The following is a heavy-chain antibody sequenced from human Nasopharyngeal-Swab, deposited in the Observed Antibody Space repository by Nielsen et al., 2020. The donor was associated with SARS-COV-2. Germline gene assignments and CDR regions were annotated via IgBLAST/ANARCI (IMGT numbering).Heavy chain of an antibody. V-gene: IGHV4-39*01. J-gene: IGHJ4*02. CDR1: GGSVSSGSYY. CDR2: IYYSGST. CDR3: ARLAHWGYYFDY. Sequence: SETRSLTCTVSGGSVSSGSYYWGWVRQPPGRGLEWVGNIYYSGSTYYNPSLKSRVTISVDTSKNQFSLKLGSLTAADTALYYCARLAHWGYYFDYWGQGTLVTVS. D-gene: IGHD3-16*01.